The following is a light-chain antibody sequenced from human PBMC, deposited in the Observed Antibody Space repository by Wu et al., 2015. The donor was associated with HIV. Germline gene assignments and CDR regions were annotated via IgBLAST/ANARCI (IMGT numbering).Light chain of an antibody. V-gene: IGKV1-9*01. CDR1: QGISSF. CDR2: AAS. J-gene: IGKJ1*01. Sequence: DIQLTQSPSFLSASVGDRVTITCRASQGISSFLAWYQQKPGKAPKLLISAASALQSGVPSRFSGSGSGTEFTLTITNLQPSDCAVYFCQQYQNWPRTFGQGTKIEIK. CDR3: QQYQNWPRT.